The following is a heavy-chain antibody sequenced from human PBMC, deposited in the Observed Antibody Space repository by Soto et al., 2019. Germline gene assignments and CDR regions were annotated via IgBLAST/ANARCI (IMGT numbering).Heavy chain of an antibody. Sequence: SGPTLVNPTQTLTLTCTFSGFSLSTSGVGVGWIRQPPGKALEWLALIYWNDDKRYSPSLKSRLTITKDTSKNQVVLTMTNMDPVDTATYYCAHIPATQTLRWSPQALFDYWGQGTLVTVSS. J-gene: IGHJ4*02. V-gene: IGHV2-5*01. D-gene: IGHD4-17*01. CDR3: AHIPATQTLRWSPQALFDY. CDR1: GFSLSTSGVG. CDR2: IYWNDDK.